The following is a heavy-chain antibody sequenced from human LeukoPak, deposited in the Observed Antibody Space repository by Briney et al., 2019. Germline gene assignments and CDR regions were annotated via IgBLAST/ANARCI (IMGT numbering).Heavy chain of an antibody. Sequence: SETLSLTCAVYGGSFSGYYWNWIRQPPGEGLEWIGEVNHSGSANYNPSLKTRVTMSVDTSKHQFSLKLSSVTAADTAVYYCVRGLGHSSSDYWGQGTLVTVSS. CDR1: GGSFSGYY. V-gene: IGHV4-34*01. D-gene: IGHD6-6*01. CDR3: VRGLGHSSSDY. J-gene: IGHJ4*02. CDR2: VNHSGSA.